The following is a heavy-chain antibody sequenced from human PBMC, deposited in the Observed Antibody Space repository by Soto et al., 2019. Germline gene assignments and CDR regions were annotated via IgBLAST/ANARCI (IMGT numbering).Heavy chain of an antibody. D-gene: IGHD1-1*01. V-gene: IGHV4-59*01. J-gene: IGHJ6*02. CDR1: GGSISSYY. Sequence: QVQLQESGPGLVKPSETLSLTCTVSGGSISSYYWSWIRQPPGKGLEWIGYIYYSGSTNYNPSLKSRVTISVDTSKNQFSLKLSSVTAADTAVYYCARAGTLGIASGMDVWGQGTTVTVSS. CDR3: ARAGTLGIASGMDV. CDR2: IYYSGST.